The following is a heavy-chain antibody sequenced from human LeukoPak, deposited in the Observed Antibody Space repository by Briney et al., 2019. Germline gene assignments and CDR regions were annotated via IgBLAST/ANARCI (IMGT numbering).Heavy chain of an antibody. CDR2: IYYTGST. D-gene: IGHD6-13*01. CDR3: ARLAATGGFDW. V-gene: IGHV4-59*08. J-gene: IGHJ4*02. Sequence: SETLSLTCTVSGASMSDYYWSWIRQPPGKGLEWIGYIYYTGSTNYNPSLKSRVTMSVDTSKNQISLKLSSVTAADSAVYYCARLAATGGFDWWGQGTLVTVSS. CDR1: GASMSDYY.